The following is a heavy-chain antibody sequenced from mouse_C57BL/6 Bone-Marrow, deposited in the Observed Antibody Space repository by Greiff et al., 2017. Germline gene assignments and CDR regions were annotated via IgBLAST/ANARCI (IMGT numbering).Heavy chain of an antibody. CDR3: ARIYSNYLFAY. Sequence: QVQLQQSGAELVMPGASVKLSCKASGYTFTSYWMHWVKQRPGQGLEWIGEIDPSDSYTNYNQKFKGKSTLTVDKSSSTAYMQLSSLTSEDSAVYYCARIYSNYLFAYWGQGTLVTVTA. J-gene: IGHJ3*01. CDR1: GYTFTSYW. CDR2: IDPSDSYT. V-gene: IGHV1-69*01. D-gene: IGHD2-5*01.